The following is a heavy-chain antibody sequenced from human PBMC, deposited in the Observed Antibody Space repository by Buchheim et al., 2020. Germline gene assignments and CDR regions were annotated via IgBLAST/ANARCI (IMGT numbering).Heavy chain of an antibody. CDR1: GFSFSNYW. CDR3: ARSLYCGDNTCYHS. V-gene: IGHV3-7*01. Sequence: EVQLVESGGDLVQPGGSLRLSCAASGFSFSNYWMTWARQGPGKGLEWVANINPDGSGKYYVDSARGRFTLSRDNAMNSVFLQMNSLRADDTAVYYCARSLYCGDNTCYHSWGQGTLGTVSS. J-gene: IGHJ4*02. CDR2: INPDGSGK. D-gene: IGHD2-21*01.